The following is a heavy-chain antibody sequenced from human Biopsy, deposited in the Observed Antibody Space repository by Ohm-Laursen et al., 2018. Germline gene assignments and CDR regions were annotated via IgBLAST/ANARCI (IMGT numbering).Heavy chain of an antibody. CDR3: GNEVHGRDY. CDR1: GKTLSDYQ. J-gene: IGHJ4*02. D-gene: IGHD2-15*01. CDR2: INRAGTT. V-gene: IGHV4-34*08. Sequence: SDTLSLTWAVFGKTLSDYQWSWIRQPPGKGLEWIGQINRAGTTNYNPSLKSRVSISADASKYEFSLRLTSVTAADTAVYLCGNEVHGRDYWGLGAQVTVSS.